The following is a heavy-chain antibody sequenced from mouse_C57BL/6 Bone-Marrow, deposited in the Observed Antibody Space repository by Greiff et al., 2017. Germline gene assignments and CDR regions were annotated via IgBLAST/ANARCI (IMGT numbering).Heavy chain of an antibody. CDR1: GYTFTSYW. CDR3: ARPLGWLLPYFDV. Sequence: QVQLQQSGAELAKPGASVKLSCKASGYTFTSYWMHWVKQRPGQGLEWIGYINPSSGYTKYNQKFKDKDTLTADKSSSTAYMQLSSLTYEDSAVXYCARPLGWLLPYFDVWGTGTTVTVSS. V-gene: IGHV1-7*01. J-gene: IGHJ1*03. D-gene: IGHD2-3*01. CDR2: INPSSGYT.